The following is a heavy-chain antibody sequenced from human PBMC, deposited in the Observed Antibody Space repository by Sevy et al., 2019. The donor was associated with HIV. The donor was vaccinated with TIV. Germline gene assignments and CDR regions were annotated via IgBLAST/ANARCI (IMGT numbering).Heavy chain of an antibody. CDR2: VNSDGSST. V-gene: IGHV3-74*03. D-gene: IGHD2-2*01. CDR1: RLTLSSYW. Sequence: GGSLRLSCAAPRLTLSSYWMHWVRQAPGKGLVWVSGVNSDGSSTKYADSVKGRFTISRDNAKNTLSLQMNSLRVEDTAIYHCVASNTWVDNWGQGTLVTVSS. J-gene: IGHJ4*02. CDR3: VASNTWVDN.